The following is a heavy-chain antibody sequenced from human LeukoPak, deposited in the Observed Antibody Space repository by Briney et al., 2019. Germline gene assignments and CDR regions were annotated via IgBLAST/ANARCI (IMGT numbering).Heavy chain of an antibody. V-gene: IGHV4-34*01. CDR2: INHSGST. CDR3: ARDLDY. CDR1: GGSFSGYY. Sequence: SETLSLTCAVYGGSFSGYYWSWIRQPPGKGLEWIGEINHSGSTNYNPSLKSRVTLSVDTSKNQFSLKLSSVTAADTAVYYCARDLDYWGQGTLVTVSS. J-gene: IGHJ4*02.